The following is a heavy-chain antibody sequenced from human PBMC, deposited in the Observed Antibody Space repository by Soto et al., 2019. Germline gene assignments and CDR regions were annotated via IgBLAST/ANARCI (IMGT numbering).Heavy chain of an antibody. CDR2: ILPMYRKT. J-gene: IGHJ6*02. D-gene: IGHD1-1*01. V-gene: IGHV1-69*06. Sequence: QVRLAPSGAEVRSPGSSVRVSCKASGATVSVYGITWVRKAPRQGLEWVGAILPMYRKTNYAQKFQGRVTIIADKSPDTVYLELSRLRSDDTAIYIFARVVQLGSKYAMDVWGQGTTVVVSS. CDR1: GATVSVYG. CDR3: ARVVQLGSKYAMDV.